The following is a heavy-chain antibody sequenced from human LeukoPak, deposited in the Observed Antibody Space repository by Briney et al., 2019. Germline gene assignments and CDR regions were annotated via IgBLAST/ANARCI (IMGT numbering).Heavy chain of an antibody. D-gene: IGHD1-26*01. J-gene: IGHJ3*02. CDR1: GFTFSSYS. CDR2: ISSSSSYI. CDR3: ARGPSGSYATFDI. V-gene: IGHV3-21*01. Sequence: GGSLRLSCAASGFTFSSYSMNWVRQAPGKGLEWVSSISSSSSYIYYADSVKGRFTISRDNAKNSLYLQMNSLSAEDTAVYYCARGPSGSYATFDIWGQGTMVTVSS.